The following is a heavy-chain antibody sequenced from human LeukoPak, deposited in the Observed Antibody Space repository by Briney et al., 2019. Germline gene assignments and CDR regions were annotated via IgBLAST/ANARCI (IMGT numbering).Heavy chain of an antibody. CDR3: ARDHGQLGFFDY. CDR2: ISYDGSNK. J-gene: IGHJ4*02. V-gene: IGHV3-30*04. Sequence: GGSLRLSCAASGFTFSSYAMHWVRQAPGKGLEWVAVISYDGSNKYYADSVKGRFTISRDNSKNTLYLQMNSLRAEGTAVYYCARDHGQLGFFDYWGQGTLVTVSS. D-gene: IGHD6-6*01. CDR1: GFTFSSYA.